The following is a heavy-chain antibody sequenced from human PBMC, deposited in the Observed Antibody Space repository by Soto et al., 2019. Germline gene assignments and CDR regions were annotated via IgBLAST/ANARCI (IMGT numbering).Heavy chain of an antibody. CDR3: AREGTGYDILTDKDLRWYTDYYGMDV. V-gene: IGHV1-69*13. CDR2: IIPIFGTA. Sequence: SVKVSCKASGGTFSSYAISWVRQAPGQGLEWMGGIIPIFGTANYAQKFQGRVTITADESTSTAYMELSSLRSEDTAVYYCAREGTGYDILTDKDLRWYTDYYGMDVWGQGTTVTAP. D-gene: IGHD3-9*01. J-gene: IGHJ6*02. CDR1: GGTFSSYA.